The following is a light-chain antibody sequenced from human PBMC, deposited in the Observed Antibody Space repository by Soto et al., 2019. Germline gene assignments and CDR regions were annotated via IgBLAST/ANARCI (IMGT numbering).Light chain of an antibody. CDR1: SSNIGSNY. V-gene: IGLV1-47*01. J-gene: IGLJ2*01. CDR3: AVWDDRLSGPV. CDR2: RNY. Sequence: QSVLTQPPSASGTPGQRVTLSCSGSSSNIGSNYVFWYRQFPGTAPKLLIYRNYQRPSGVPDRCSGSKSGTSASLAISGLRSEDVAEYYCAVWDDRLSGPVVGGGTKLTVL.